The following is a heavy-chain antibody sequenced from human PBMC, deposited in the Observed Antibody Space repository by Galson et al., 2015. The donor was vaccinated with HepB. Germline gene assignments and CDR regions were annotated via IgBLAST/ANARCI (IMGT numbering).Heavy chain of an antibody. V-gene: IGHV3-23*01. CDR2: ISGSGGST. CDR3: AKGNIAAAGRPYYFDY. J-gene: IGHJ4*02. Sequence: SLRLSCAASGFTFSSYAMSWVRQAPGKGLEWVSAISGSGGSTYYADSVKGRFTISRDNSKNTLYLQMNSLRAEDTAVYYCAKGNIAAAGRPYYFDYWGQGTLVTVSS. D-gene: IGHD6-13*01. CDR1: GFTFSSYA.